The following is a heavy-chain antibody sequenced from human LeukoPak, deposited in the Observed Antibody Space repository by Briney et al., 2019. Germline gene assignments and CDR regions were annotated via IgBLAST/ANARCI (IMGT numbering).Heavy chain of an antibody. V-gene: IGHV4-4*02. D-gene: IGHD3-16*01. CDR3: AREQDGPWGLFPYYFVY. J-gene: IGHJ4*02. Sequence: PSETLSLTCAVSGGSIGSRNWWSWVRQPPGKGLQWIGEIYQSGSSIYNPSLRSRVTMSVDKSKDQLSLKLSSVTAADTAVYYCAREQDGPWGLFPYYFVYWGQGTLVTVSS. CDR2: IYQSGSS. CDR1: GGSIGSRNW.